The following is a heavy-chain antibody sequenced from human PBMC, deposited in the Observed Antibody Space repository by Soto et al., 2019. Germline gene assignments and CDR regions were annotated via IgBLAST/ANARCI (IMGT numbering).Heavy chain of an antibody. V-gene: IGHV4-34*01. D-gene: IGHD6-13*01. J-gene: IGHJ4*02. CDR1: GGSFSGYY. CDR3: ARDSSWYNY. CDR2: INHSGST. Sequence: SETLSLTCAVYGGSFSGYYWSWIRQPPGKGLEWIGEINHSGSTNYNPSLKSRVTISVDTSKNQFSLKLSSVTAADTAVYYCARDSSWYNYWGQGTLVTVSS.